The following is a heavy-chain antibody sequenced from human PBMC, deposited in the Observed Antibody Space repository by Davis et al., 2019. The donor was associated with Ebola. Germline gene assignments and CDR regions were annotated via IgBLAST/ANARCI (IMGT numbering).Heavy chain of an antibody. CDR3: ARHVRGVTTDWFDP. V-gene: IGHV4-59*08. Sequence: SETLSLTCTVPGGSISSYYWSWIRQPPGKGLEWIGYIYYSGSTIYNPSLKSRVTISEDTSKNQVSLELSSVTAADTAVYYCARHVRGVTTDWFDPWGQGTLVTVSS. CDR1: GGSISSYY. CDR2: IYYSGST. J-gene: IGHJ5*02. D-gene: IGHD3-10*02.